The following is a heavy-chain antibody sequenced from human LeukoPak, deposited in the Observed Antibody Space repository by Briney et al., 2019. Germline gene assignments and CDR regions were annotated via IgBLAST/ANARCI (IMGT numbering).Heavy chain of an antibody. CDR3: AKGSESFDY. J-gene: IGHJ4*02. CDR2: IRYDGGSN. Sequence: TGGSLRLSCAESVFSFRSYGLHWVRQAPGKGLEWVAFIRYDGGSNYYADPVKGRFIISRDNSKNTLYLQMNSLKAEDTAVYYCAKGSESFDYWGQGILVTVSS. CDR1: VFSFRSYG. V-gene: IGHV3-30*02.